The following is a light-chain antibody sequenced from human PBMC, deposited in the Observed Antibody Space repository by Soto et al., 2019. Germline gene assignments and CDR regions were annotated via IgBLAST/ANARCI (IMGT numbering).Light chain of an antibody. CDR2: DAS. CDR3: QQRSNWPPSLT. CDR1: QSVSSY. Sequence: EIVLTQSPATLSLSPGERATLSCRASQSVSSYLAWYQQKPGQAPRLLIYDASNRATGIPARFSGSGSGTDFTLTIRSLEPEDFAVYYCQQRSNWPPSLTFGGGTKGDIK. V-gene: IGKV3-11*01. J-gene: IGKJ4*01.